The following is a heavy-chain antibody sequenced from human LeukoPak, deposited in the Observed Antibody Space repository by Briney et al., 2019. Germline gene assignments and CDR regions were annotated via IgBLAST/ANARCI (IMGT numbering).Heavy chain of an antibody. V-gene: IGHV3-23*01. CDR3: ARDFTYYYDSSGYLYAFDI. CDR1: GFTFSSYA. J-gene: IGHJ3*02. CDR2: ISGSGGST. Sequence: GGSLRLSCAASGFTFSSYAMSWVRQAPGKGLEWVSAISGSGGSTYYADSVKGRFTISRDNSKNTLYLQMNSLRAEDTAVYYCARDFTYYYDSSGYLYAFDIWGQGTMVTVSS. D-gene: IGHD3-22*01.